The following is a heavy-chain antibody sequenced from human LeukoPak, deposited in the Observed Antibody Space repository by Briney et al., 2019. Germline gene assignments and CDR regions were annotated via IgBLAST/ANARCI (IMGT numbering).Heavy chain of an antibody. CDR3: ARDSGYAFDI. J-gene: IGHJ3*02. CDR2: IKQDGSEK. CDR1: GFTFSNAW. D-gene: IGHD1-26*01. V-gene: IGHV3-7*01. Sequence: GGSLRLSCAASGFTFSNAWMSWVRQAPGKGLEWVANIKQDGSEKYYVDSVKGRFTISRDNAKNSLYLQMNSLRAEDTAVYYCARDSGYAFDIWGQGTMVTVSS.